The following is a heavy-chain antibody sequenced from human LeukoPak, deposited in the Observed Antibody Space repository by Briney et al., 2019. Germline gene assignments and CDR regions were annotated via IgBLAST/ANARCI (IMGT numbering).Heavy chain of an antibody. Sequence: ASVKVSCKASGYTFTGYYMHWVRQAPGQGLEWMGWINPNSGGTNYAQKFQGRVAMTRDTSISTAYMELSRLRSDDTAVYYCARDYGDYEFDYWDQGTLVTVSS. CDR3: ARDYGDYEFDY. D-gene: IGHD4-17*01. J-gene: IGHJ4*02. V-gene: IGHV1-2*02. CDR1: GYTFTGYY. CDR2: INPNSGGT.